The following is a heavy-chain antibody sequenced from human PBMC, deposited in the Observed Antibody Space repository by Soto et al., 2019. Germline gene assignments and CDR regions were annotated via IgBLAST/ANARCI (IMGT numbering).Heavy chain of an antibody. CDR1: GGSLSGYS. J-gene: IGHJ4*02. V-gene: IGHV4-34*01. CDR3: ARRFLGWPNHFHFDS. Sequence: PSETLSLTCDVSGGSLSGYSWNWIRQPPGKGLEWIGEINHRGATVYNPSLKSRLTMSAGSSKNQFSLKLKSVTSADTALYYCARRFLGWPNHFHFDSWGQGTLVTVSS. CDR2: INHRGAT. D-gene: IGHD3-3*01.